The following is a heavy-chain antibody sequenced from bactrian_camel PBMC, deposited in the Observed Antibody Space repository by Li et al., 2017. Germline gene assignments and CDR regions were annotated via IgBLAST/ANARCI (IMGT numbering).Heavy chain of an antibody. J-gene: IGHJ4*01. CDR2: INSGGGMT. V-gene: IGHV3S31*01. D-gene: IGHD5*01. CDR3: AAEAGLGAWYVTKEGYEYNY. Sequence: DVQLVESGGGLVQPGGSLELSCATSGFTFSKFAMNWVRQAPGKGLEWVSGINSGGGMTYYADSVKGRFTISRDNAKNTLYLRMNSLKSEDTAVYYCAAEAGLGAWYVTKEGYEYNYWGQGTQVTVS. CDR1: GFTFSKFA.